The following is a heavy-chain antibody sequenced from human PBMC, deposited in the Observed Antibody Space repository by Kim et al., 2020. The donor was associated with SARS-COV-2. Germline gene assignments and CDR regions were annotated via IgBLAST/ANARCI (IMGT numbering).Heavy chain of an antibody. CDR3: ARGKGAGYSYGFLPLDAFDI. V-gene: IGHV4-34*01. J-gene: IGHJ3*02. CDR2: INHSGST. D-gene: IGHD5-18*01. Sequence: SETLSLTCAVYGGSFSGYYWSWIRQPPGKGLEWIGEINHSGSTNYNPSLKSRVTISVDTSKNQFSLKLSSVTAADTAVYYCARGKGAGYSYGFLPLDAFDIWGQGTMVTVSS. CDR1: GGSFSGYY.